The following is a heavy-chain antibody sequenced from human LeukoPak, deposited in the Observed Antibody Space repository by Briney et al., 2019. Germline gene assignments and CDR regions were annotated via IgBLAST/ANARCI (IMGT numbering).Heavy chain of an antibody. D-gene: IGHD6-13*01. Sequence: PSETLSLTCTVSGGPISSYYWSWIRQPAGKGLEWIGRIYTSGSTNYNPSLKSRVTMSVDTSKNQFSLKLSSVTAADTAVYYCARDHSSSWYFWFDPWGQGTLVTVSS. V-gene: IGHV4-4*07. J-gene: IGHJ5*02. CDR1: GGPISSYY. CDR2: IYTSGST. CDR3: ARDHSSSWYFWFDP.